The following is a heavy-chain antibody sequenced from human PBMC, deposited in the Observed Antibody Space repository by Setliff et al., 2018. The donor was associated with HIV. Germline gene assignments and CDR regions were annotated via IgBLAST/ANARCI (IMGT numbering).Heavy chain of an antibody. CDR1: GFTFNHYA. J-gene: IGHJ3*02. V-gene: IGHV1-18*01. Sequence: ASVKVSCKASGFTFNHYALSWVRQAPGQRPEWMGGTNPQSDIANYAQRFQGRVTMTTDTSTSTAYMELRSLRSDDTAVYYCARDLDSSGYGDAFDIWGQGTMVTVSS. CDR3: ARDLDSSGYGDAFDI. CDR2: TNPQSDIA. D-gene: IGHD3-22*01.